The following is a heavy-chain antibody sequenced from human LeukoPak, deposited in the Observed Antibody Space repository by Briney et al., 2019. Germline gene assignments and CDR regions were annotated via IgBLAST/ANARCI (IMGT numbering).Heavy chain of an antibody. J-gene: IGHJ6*02. D-gene: IGHD3-22*01. CDR1: GGSISNYY. V-gene: IGHV4-59*01. CDR2: IYYSGST. Sequence: SKTLSLTCTVSGGSISNYYWSWIRQPPGKGLEWIGYIYYSGSTNYNPSLKSRVTISVDTSKNQFSLNLSSVTAADTAMYYCARDRSPEGYYDSSHWDYYHGMDVWGQGTTVTVSS. CDR3: ARDRSPEGYYDSSHWDYYHGMDV.